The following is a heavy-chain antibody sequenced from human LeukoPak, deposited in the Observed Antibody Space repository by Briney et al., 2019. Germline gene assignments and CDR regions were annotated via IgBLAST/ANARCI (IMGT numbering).Heavy chain of an antibody. D-gene: IGHD6-19*01. CDR1: GPSISKSPW. J-gene: IGHJ4*02. V-gene: IGHV4-4*02. CDR3: ARFMDSPGWGYYFDH. Sequence: PSGPLSLTCAVSGPSISKSPWWSWVRHSPGKGLEGIGEMFYSGSTRYNPSLRSRVTISQDKSKNRFSLYLTSVTAADTAVYYCARFMDSPGWGYYFDHWGQGILVTVSS. CDR2: MFYSGST.